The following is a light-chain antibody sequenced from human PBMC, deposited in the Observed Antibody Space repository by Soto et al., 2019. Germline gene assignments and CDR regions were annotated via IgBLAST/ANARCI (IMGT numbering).Light chain of an antibody. J-gene: IGKJ2*01. CDR2: DAS. CDR1: QNVRRNY. CDR3: QQYGGSPRA. Sequence: DIVWTQSPGTLSLSPGERTTLSCRASQNVRRNYLVWYQHIPCQAPKLLIFDASNRANGIPDMFSGSGSGTDFSLTISRLEPEDFSVYYCQQYGGSPRAFGYVTNLEMK. V-gene: IGKV3-20*01.